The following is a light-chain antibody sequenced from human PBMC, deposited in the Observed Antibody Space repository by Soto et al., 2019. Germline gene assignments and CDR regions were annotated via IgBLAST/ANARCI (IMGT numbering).Light chain of an antibody. CDR2: DAS. CDR1: QGIGTW. CDR3: LQYSSLSMHS. Sequence: DIQMTQSPSTLSASVGDRVTITCQASQGIGTWLAWYQQKPGATPTLLIYDASKLESGVPSRFSGSGSGTEFTLTIVGLHPDDFATYFCLQYSSLSMHSFGQGTKLEI. J-gene: IGKJ2*03. V-gene: IGKV1-5*01.